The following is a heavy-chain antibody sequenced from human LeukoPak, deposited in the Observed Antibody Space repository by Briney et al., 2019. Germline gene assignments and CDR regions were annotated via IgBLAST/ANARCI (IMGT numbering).Heavy chain of an antibody. CDR3: AKAVPFAILTPFDP. CDR2: IRFDGSNK. V-gene: IGHV3-30*02. CDR1: GFTFRNYG. D-gene: IGHD3-16*01. Sequence: PGGSLRLSCAASGFTFRNYGMHWVRQAPGKGLEWVSFIRFDGSNKYYADSVKGRFTISRDSSKNTLYLQMNSLRAEDTAVYYCAKAVPFAILTPFDPWGQGTLVTVSS. J-gene: IGHJ5*02.